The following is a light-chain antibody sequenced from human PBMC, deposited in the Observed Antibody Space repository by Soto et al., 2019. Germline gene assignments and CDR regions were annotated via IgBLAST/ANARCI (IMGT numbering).Light chain of an antibody. J-gene: IGKJ4*01. V-gene: IGKV1-39*01. CDR3: QQSSSTPRT. CDR1: QSISSY. Sequence: DIPMTQSPSSLSASVGDRVTITCRASQSISSYLNWYQQKPGKAPKLLIYAASSLQSGVPSRFSGSGSGTDFTLTISSLQPEDFATYYCQQSSSTPRTVGGGTKVEIK. CDR2: AAS.